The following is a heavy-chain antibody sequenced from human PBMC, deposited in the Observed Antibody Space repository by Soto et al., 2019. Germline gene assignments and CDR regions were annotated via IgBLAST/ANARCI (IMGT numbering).Heavy chain of an antibody. CDR3: SWYDFWSGDSPQGYY. CDR2: IFYSGST. D-gene: IGHD3-3*01. J-gene: IGHJ4*02. V-gene: IGHV4-39*01. CDR1: GDSISSSSYY. Sequence: SETLSLTCTVSGDSISSSSYYWGWIRQPPGKGLEWIGSIFYSGSTYYNPSLKSRVTISIDTSKNQFSLNLSSVTAADTAVYYCSWYDFWSGDSPQGYYWGQGTLVTVSS.